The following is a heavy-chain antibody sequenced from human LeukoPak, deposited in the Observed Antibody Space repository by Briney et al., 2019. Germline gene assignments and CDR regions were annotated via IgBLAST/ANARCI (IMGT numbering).Heavy chain of an antibody. CDR2: FDPEDGET. D-gene: IGHD3-22*01. V-gene: IGHV1-24*01. Sequence: GASVKVSCKVSGYTLTELSMHWVRQAPGKGLEWMGGFDPEDGETIYAQKFQSRVTMTEDTSTDTAYMELSSLRSEDTAVYYCATDASSSGYYFDYWGQGTLVTVSS. CDR1: GYTLTELS. J-gene: IGHJ4*02. CDR3: ATDASSSGYYFDY.